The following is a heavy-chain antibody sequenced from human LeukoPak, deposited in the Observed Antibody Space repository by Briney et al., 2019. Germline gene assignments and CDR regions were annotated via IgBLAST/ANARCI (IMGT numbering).Heavy chain of an antibody. CDR1: GFTFSSYS. V-gene: IGHV3-21*04. D-gene: IGHD3-22*01. CDR2: ISSSSSYI. Sequence: PGGSLRLSCAASGFTFSSYSMNWVRQAPGKGLEWVSSISSSSSYIYYADSVKGRFTISRDNAKNSLYLQMNRLRAEDTAVYFCAKRGVVIRVILVGFHKEAYYFDSWGQGALVTVSS. CDR3: AKRGVVIRVILVGFHKEAYYFDS. J-gene: IGHJ4*02.